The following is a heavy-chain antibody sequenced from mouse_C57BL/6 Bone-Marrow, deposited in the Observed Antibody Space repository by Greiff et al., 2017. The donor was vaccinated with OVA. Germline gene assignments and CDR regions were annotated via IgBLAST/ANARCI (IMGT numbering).Heavy chain of an antibody. V-gene: IGHV1-4*01. Sequence: LQESGAELARPGASVKMSCKASGYTFTSYTMHWVKQRPGQGLEWIGYINPSSGYTKYNQKFKDKATLTADKSSSTAYMQLSSLTSEDSAVYYCARPNYSNLNWFAYWGQGTLVTVSA. CDR3: ARPNYSNLNWFAY. D-gene: IGHD2-5*01. CDR2: INPSSGYT. CDR1: GYTFTSYT. J-gene: IGHJ3*01.